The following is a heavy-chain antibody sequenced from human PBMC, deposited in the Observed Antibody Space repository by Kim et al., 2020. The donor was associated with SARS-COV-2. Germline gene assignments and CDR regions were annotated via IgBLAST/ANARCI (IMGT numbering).Heavy chain of an antibody. Sequence: SGPTLVNPTQTLTLTCTFSGFSLSTSGMCVSWIRQPPGKALEWLALIDWDDDKYYSTSLKTRLTISKDTSKNQVVLTMTNMDPVDTATYYCARIQRFSSWPAGWNYNWFDPWGQGTLVTVSS. CDR1: GFSLSTSGMC. V-gene: IGHV2-70*01. CDR3: ARIQRFSSWPAGWNYNWFDP. J-gene: IGHJ5*02. D-gene: IGHD6-13*01. CDR2: IDWDDDK.